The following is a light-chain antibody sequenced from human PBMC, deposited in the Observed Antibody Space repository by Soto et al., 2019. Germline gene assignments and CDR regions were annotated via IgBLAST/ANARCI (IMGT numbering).Light chain of an antibody. CDR2: DAS. J-gene: IGKJ4*01. V-gene: IGKV3-11*01. Sequence: EIVLTQSPATLSLSPGERATLSCRASQSVGSYLAWYQQTPGQPPRLLIYDASNRATGIPARFSGSGSGTDFTLTISSLEPEDFAVYYCQQRRNWPPLTFGGGTKVDIK. CDR3: QQRRNWPPLT. CDR1: QSVGSY.